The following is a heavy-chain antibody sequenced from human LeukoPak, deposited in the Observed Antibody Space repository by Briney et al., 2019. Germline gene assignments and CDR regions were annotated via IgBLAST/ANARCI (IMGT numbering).Heavy chain of an antibody. Sequence: ASVKVSCKASGGTFSSYAINWVRQATGQGLEWMGWMNPNSGNTGYAQKFQGRVTMTRNTSISTAYMELSSLRSEDTAVYYCARVLWFGELFLPYYYGMDVWGQGTTVTVSS. V-gene: IGHV1-8*02. D-gene: IGHD3-10*01. J-gene: IGHJ6*02. CDR3: ARVLWFGELFLPYYYGMDV. CDR1: GGTFSSYA. CDR2: MNPNSGNT.